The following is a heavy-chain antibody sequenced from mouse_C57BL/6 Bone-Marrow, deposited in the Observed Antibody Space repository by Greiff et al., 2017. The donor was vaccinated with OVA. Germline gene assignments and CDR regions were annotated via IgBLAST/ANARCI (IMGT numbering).Heavy chain of an antibody. Sequence: EVQRVESVAELVRPGASVKLSCTASGFNIKNTYMHWVKQRPEQGLEWIGRIDPANGNTKYAPKFQGKATITADTSSNTAYLQLSSLTSEDTAIYYCARSVRYYYGSSYDFDYWGQGTTLTVSS. CDR3: ARSVRYYYGSSYDFDY. D-gene: IGHD1-1*01. CDR2: IDPANGNT. CDR1: GFNIKNTY. V-gene: IGHV14-3*01. J-gene: IGHJ2*01.